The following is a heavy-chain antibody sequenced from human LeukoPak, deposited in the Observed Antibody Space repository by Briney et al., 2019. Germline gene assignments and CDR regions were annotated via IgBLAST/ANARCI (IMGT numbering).Heavy chain of an antibody. J-gene: IGHJ4*02. D-gene: IGHD4-17*01. V-gene: IGHV4-59*01. CDR2: IHYSGST. CDR1: GGSISSYY. CDR3: ARVGERGTHYGDLYYFDY. Sequence: PSETLSLTCTVSGGSISSYYWGWIRQPPGKGLEWIGYIHYSGSTNYNPSLKSRVTISVDTSKNQSSLKLSSVTAADTAVYYCARVGERGTHYGDLYYFDYWGQGTLVTVSS.